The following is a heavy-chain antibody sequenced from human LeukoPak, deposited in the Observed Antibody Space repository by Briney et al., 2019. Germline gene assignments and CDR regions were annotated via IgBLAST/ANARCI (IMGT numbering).Heavy chain of an antibody. D-gene: IGHD5-24*01. V-gene: IGHV3-73*01. CDR2: IRSKANSYAT. CDR1: GFTFSGSA. CDR3: TRWGAVDGYPSPRDY. J-gene: IGHJ4*02. Sequence: GGSLRLSCAASGFTFSGSAMHWVRQASGKGLEWVGRIRSKANSYATAYAASVKGRFTISRDDSKNTAYLQMNSLKTEDTAVYYCTRWGAVDGYPSPRDYWGQGTLVTVSS.